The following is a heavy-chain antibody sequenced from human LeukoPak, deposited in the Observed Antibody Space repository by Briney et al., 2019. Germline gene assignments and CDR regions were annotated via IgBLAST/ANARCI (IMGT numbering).Heavy chain of an antibody. CDR3: ARESVGGNWWFDP. CDR1: GGSISSYY. CDR2: IYTSGST. V-gene: IGHV4-4*07. J-gene: IGHJ5*02. D-gene: IGHD1-1*01. Sequence: PSETLSLTCTVSGGSISSYYWSWIRQPAGKGLEWIGRIYTSGSTNYNPSLKSRVTISVDKSKNQFSLRLSSVTAADTAVYYCARESVGGNWWFDPWGQGTLVTVSS.